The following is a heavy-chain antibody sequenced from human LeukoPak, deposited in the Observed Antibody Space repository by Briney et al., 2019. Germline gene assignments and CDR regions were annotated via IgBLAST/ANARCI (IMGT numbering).Heavy chain of an antibody. CDR1: GGSISGYD. CDR3: ARQNGGYDYFDY. J-gene: IGHJ4*02. D-gene: IGHD5-12*01. CDR2: VYPSGGF. V-gene: IGHV4-4*07. Sequence: SETLSLACTVSGGSISGYDWGWIRQPAGKGLEWIGRVYPSGGFTSNPSLKSRITMSVGKSQNQFSLNLSSVTAADTAVYFCARQNGGYDYFDYWGQGTLVTVSS.